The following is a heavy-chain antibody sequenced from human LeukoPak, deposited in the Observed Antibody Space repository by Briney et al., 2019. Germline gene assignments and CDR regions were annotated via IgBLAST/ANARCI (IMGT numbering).Heavy chain of an antibody. J-gene: IGHJ4*02. CDR1: GGTFSSYA. V-gene: IGHV1-69*13. Sequence: ASVKVSCKASGGTFSSYAISWVRQAPGQGLEWMGGIIPIFGTADYAQKFQGRVTITADESTSTAYMELSSLRSEDTAVYYCARDRSGLFDYWGQGTLVTVSS. CDR3: ARDRSGLFDY. CDR2: IIPIFGTA. D-gene: IGHD3-3*01.